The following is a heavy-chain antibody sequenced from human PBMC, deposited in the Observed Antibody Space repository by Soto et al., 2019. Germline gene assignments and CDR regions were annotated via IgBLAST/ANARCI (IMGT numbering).Heavy chain of an antibody. CDR3: ARGGSGSYHYYYYYMDV. V-gene: IGHV1-2*04. CDR2: INPNSGGT. J-gene: IGHJ6*03. Sequence: ASVKLSCKASGYTFTGYYRHWVRQAPGQGLEWMGWINPNSGGTNYAQKFQGWVTMTRDTSISTAYMELSRLRSDDTAVYYCARGGSGSYHYYYYYMDVWGKGTTVTVSS. D-gene: IGHD3-10*01. CDR1: GYTFTGYY.